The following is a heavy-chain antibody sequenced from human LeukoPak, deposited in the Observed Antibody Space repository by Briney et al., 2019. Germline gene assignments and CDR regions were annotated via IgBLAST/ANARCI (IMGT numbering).Heavy chain of an antibody. J-gene: IGHJ4*02. D-gene: IGHD1-7*01. V-gene: IGHV1-24*01. CDR1: GYTLTELS. CDR3: ATGRGNWNYAGTFDY. CDR2: FDPEDGET. Sequence: ASVKVSCKVSGYTLTELSMHWVRKAPGKGLKGMGGFDPEDGETIYAQKFQGRVTMTEDTSTDTAYMELSSLRSEDTAVYYCATGRGNWNYAGTFDYWGQGTLVTVSS.